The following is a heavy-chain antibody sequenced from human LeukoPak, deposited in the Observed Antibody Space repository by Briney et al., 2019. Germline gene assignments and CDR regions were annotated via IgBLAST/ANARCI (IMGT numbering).Heavy chain of an antibody. CDR1: GGSISSGGYS. J-gene: IGHJ5*02. CDR2: SYCSGST. Sequence: SETLSLTCAVSGGSISSGGYSWSWIRQPPGKRLEWIGDSYCSGSTYYNPSLKGRLTISVDTSKNQFSLKLSSVTAADTAAYYCARVGTDCSGGSCYDWFDPWGQGTLVTVSS. D-gene: IGHD2-15*01. V-gene: IGHV4-30-4*07. CDR3: ARVGTDCSGGSCYDWFDP.